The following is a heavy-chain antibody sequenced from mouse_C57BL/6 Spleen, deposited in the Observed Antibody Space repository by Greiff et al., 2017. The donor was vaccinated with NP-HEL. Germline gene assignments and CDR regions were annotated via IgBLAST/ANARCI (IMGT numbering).Heavy chain of an antibody. V-gene: IGHV1-76*01. CDR1: GYTFTDYY. D-gene: IGHD1-1*01. Sequence: VQLQQSGAELVRPGASVKLSCKASGYTFTDYYINWVKQRPGQGLEWIARIYPGSGNTYYNEKFKGKATLTAEKSSSNAYMQLSSLTSEDSAVYFCERSGTTVGMDYWGQGTSVTVSS. CDR3: ERSGTTVGMDY. J-gene: IGHJ4*01. CDR2: IYPGSGNT.